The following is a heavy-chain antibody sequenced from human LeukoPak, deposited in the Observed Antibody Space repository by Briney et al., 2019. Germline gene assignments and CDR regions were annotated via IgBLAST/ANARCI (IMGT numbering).Heavy chain of an antibody. CDR2: IYYSGST. CDR1: GGSISSSSYY. V-gene: IGHV4-39*07. J-gene: IGHJ4*02. D-gene: IGHD3-16*02. CDR3: ARDYRGVDY. Sequence: SETLSLTCTVSGGSISSSSYYWGWIRQPPGKGLEWIGSIYYSGSTYYNPSLKSRVTISVDTSKNQFSLKLSSVTAADTAVYYCARDYRGVDYWGQGTLVTVSS.